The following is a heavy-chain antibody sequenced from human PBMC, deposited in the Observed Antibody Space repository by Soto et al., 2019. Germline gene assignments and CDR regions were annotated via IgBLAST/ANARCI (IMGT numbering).Heavy chain of an antibody. Sequence: PGGSLRLSCAASGFTFSSYGMHWVRQAPGKGLEWVAVIWYDGSNKYYADSVKGRFTISRDNSKNTLYLQMNSLRAEDTAVYYCARVRDYGDYGYFQHWGQGTLVTVSS. D-gene: IGHD4-17*01. V-gene: IGHV3-33*01. CDR2: IWYDGSNK. J-gene: IGHJ1*01. CDR3: ARVRDYGDYGYFQH. CDR1: GFTFSSYG.